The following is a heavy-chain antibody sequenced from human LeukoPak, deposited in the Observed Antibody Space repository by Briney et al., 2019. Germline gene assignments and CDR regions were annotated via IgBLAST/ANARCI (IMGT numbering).Heavy chain of an antibody. V-gene: IGHV3-48*02. Sequence: PGGSLRLSCAASGFTFSSYSMNWVSQAPGKGLEWLSYISSSSSIIYYADSVKGRFTISRDNAKNSLYLQMNSLRDEDTAVYYCARDGDSSGYYAAFDIWGLGTMVTVSS. D-gene: IGHD3-22*01. CDR1: GFTFSSYS. J-gene: IGHJ3*02. CDR2: ISSSSSII. CDR3: ARDGDSSGYYAAFDI.